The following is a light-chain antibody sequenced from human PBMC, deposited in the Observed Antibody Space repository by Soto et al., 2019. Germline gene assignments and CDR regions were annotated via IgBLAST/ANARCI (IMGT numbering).Light chain of an antibody. CDR3: QQYDHVPLT. Sequence: DIPMTQSPSSLSASVGDRVTITCQASQDISNYLNWYQQKPGKAPKLLIYDASNLETGVPSRFSGSGSGTDFTFTISSLQPEDIATYYCQQYDHVPLTFCGGTKVEIK. V-gene: IGKV1-33*01. J-gene: IGKJ4*01. CDR1: QDISNY. CDR2: DAS.